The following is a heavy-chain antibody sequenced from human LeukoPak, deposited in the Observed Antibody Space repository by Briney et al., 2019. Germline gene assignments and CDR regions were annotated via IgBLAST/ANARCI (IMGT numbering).Heavy chain of an antibody. CDR1: GFTFSSYG. J-gene: IGHJ6*02. CDR3: AKDYAYCSSTSCYYYYYGMDV. D-gene: IGHD2-2*01. CDR2: ISYDGSNK. V-gene: IGHV3-30*18. Sequence: GGSLRLSCAASGFTFSSYGTHWVRQAPGKGLEWVAVISYDGSNKYYADSVKGRFTISRDNSKNTLYLQMNSLRAEDTAVYYCAKDYAYCSSTSCYYYYYGMDVWGQGTTVTVSS.